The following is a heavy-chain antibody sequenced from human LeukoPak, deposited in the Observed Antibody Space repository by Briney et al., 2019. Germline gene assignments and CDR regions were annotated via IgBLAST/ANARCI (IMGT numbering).Heavy chain of an antibody. J-gene: IGHJ4*02. Sequence: PGGSLRLSCAASGFTFSTYWMHWVRQAPGKGLVWVSRINTDGSSTSYADSVKGRFTISRDNAKNTLYLQMNSLRAEDTAIYYCAKYSSTYRDYWGQGTLVTVSS. V-gene: IGHV3-74*01. CDR2: INTDGSST. CDR1: GFTFSTYW. D-gene: IGHD6-19*01. CDR3: AKYSSTYRDY.